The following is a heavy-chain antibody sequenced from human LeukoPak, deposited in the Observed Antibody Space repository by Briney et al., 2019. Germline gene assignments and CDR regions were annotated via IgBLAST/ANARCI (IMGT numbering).Heavy chain of an antibody. J-gene: IGHJ4*02. D-gene: IGHD3-22*01. V-gene: IGHV1-2*02. CDR2: ISPNSGGT. CDR1: GYTFTGYY. CDR3: ARDPYYYDSSAYYDY. Sequence: GASVKVSCKASGYTFTGYYMHWVRQAPGQGLEWMGWISPNSGGTNYAQKFQGRVTMTGDTSISTAYMELSRLRSDDTAVYYCARDPYYYDSSAYYDYWGQGTLVTVSS.